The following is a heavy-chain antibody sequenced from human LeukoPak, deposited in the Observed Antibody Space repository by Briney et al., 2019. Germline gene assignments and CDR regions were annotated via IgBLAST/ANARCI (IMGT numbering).Heavy chain of an antibody. Sequence: SETLSLTCTVSGGSINTPNYYWGWIRQTPGKGLEWIGSIYYSGSTYYNPSLKSRVTISVDTSKNQFSLNLSSVTAADTAVYYCAIAYGSGSPYYYYYMDVWGKGTTVTISS. CDR2: IYYSGST. D-gene: IGHD3-10*01. J-gene: IGHJ6*03. CDR1: GGSINTPNYY. CDR3: AIAYGSGSPYYYYYMDV. V-gene: IGHV4-39*01.